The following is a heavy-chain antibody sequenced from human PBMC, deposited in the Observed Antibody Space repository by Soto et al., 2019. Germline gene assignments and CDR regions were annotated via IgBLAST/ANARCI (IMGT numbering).Heavy chain of an antibody. V-gene: IGHV1-69*01. Sequence: SVEVSCKAFWGPFSSYAISWGRQAPWRGLWWMGGIIPIFSTPNYAQKFQGRVTITADESTSTAYMELSSLRSEDTAVYYCARPIQYYFDTSAQSAWFDPWGQGTLVTVSS. CDR2: IIPIFSTP. CDR3: ARPIQYYFDTSAQSAWFDP. CDR1: WGPFSSYA. J-gene: IGHJ5*02. D-gene: IGHD3-22*01.